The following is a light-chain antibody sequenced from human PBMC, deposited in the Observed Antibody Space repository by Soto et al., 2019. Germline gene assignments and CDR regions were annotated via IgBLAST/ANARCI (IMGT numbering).Light chain of an antibody. CDR2: GAS. CDR1: QSVSSSY. J-gene: IGKJ2*01. Sequence: EIVLTQSPGTLSLSPGERATLSCRASQSVSSSYLAWYQQKPGQAPRLLIYGASSRTTGIPDRFSGSGSGTDVTLTISRLEPEDFGVYYCQQYGSSPPYTFGRGTKLEIK. CDR3: QQYGSSPPYT. V-gene: IGKV3-20*01.